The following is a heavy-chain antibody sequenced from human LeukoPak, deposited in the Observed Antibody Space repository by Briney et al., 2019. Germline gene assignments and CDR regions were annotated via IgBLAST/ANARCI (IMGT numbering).Heavy chain of an antibody. J-gene: IGHJ6*03. CDR2: IKRVGSAK. V-gene: IGHV3-7*01. CDR1: GFTFSSYW. D-gene: IGHD5-12*01. Sequence: GGSLRLSCAASGFTFSSYWMTWVCQAPGKGLEWVANIKRVGSAKYYVDSVKGRFTISRDNSKNTLYLHVNSLRPEDTAVYYCAKGSSYEAQYYYYYMDVWGKGTTVTISS. CDR3: AKGSSYEAQYYYYYMDV.